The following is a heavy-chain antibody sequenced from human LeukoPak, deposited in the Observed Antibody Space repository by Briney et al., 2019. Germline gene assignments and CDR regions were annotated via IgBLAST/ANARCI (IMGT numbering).Heavy chain of an antibody. CDR1: GYTFTSYY. CDR3: ALRKSNYFYFGMDV. Sequence: ASVKVSCKASGYTFTSYYMHWVRQAPGQGLEWMGIINPSGGSTSYAQKFQGRVTMTRNTSISTAYMELGGLRSDDTAVYYCALRKSNYFYFGMDVWGQGTAVIVSS. V-gene: IGHV1-46*01. J-gene: IGHJ6*02. CDR2: INPSGGST.